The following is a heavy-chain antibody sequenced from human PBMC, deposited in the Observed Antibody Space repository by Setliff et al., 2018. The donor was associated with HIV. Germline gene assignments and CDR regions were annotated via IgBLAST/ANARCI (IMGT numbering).Heavy chain of an antibody. CDR3: ARARYIVIRGDAGMDV. D-gene: IGHD3-10*01. CDR2: IYFSGTP. J-gene: IGHJ6*02. V-gene: IGHV4-39*01. Sequence: SSETLSLTCTVSGGSINSRSYYWAWIRQPPGKGLEWVASIYFSGTPYYNPSHKNRVTISVDTSKNQFSLKLSSVTASDTAVYYCARARYIVIRGDAGMDVWGPGTTVTVSS. CDR1: GGSINSRSYY.